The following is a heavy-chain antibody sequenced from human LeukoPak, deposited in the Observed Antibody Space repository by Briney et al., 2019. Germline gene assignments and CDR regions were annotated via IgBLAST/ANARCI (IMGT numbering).Heavy chain of an antibody. CDR3: ARSASPRWFDY. V-gene: IGHV4-61*10. J-gene: IGHJ4*02. D-gene: IGHD2-15*01. Sequence: SETLSLTCTVSGGSISSGSYYWSWIRQPAGKGLEWIGRIYYSGSTNYNPSLKSRVTISVDTSKNQFSLKLSSVTAADTAVYYCARSASPRWFDYWGQGTLVTVSS. CDR1: GGSISSGSYY. CDR2: IYYSGST.